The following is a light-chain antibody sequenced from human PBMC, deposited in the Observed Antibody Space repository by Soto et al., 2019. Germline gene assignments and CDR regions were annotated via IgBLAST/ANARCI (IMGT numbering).Light chain of an antibody. CDR1: QTISSW. CDR2: DAS. V-gene: IGKV1-5*01. Sequence: DIQMTQSPSTLSASVGDRVTISCWASQTISSWLAWYQQKPGKAPKLLIYDASSLESGVPSRFSGSGSGTEFTLTISSLQPDDFATYYCQQYNSYPWTFGQGTKVDI. J-gene: IGKJ1*01. CDR3: QQYNSYPWT.